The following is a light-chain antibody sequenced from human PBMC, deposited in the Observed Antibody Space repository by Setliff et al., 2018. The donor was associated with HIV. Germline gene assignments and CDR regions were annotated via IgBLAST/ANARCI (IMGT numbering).Light chain of an antibody. CDR3: QQYYSTPYT. CDR2: WAS. J-gene: IGKJ2*01. V-gene: IGKV4-1*01. Sequence: DIVMTQSPESLAVSLGERATINCESSQSVFYTSANKNYLSWYQQKPGQAPKLLIYWASTRESGVPDRFSGSGSETDFTLTISSLQAEDVAVYYCQQYYSTPYTFGQGTKVDIK. CDR1: QSVFYTSANKNY.